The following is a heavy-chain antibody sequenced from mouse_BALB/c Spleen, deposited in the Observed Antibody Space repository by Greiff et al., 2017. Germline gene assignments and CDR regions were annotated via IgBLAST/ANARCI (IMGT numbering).Heavy chain of an antibody. J-gene: IGHJ4*01. CDR1: GFTFSNYW. CDR2: IRLKSNNYAT. CDR3: TRLLWYLYYAMDY. D-gene: IGHD2-1*01. V-gene: IGHV6-6*02. Sequence: EVMLVESGGGLVQPGGSMKLSCVASGFTFSNYWMNWVRQSPEKGLEWVAEIRLKSNNYATHYAESVKGRFTISRDDSKSSVYLQMNNLRAEDTGIYYCTRLLWYLYYAMDYWGQGTSVTVSS.